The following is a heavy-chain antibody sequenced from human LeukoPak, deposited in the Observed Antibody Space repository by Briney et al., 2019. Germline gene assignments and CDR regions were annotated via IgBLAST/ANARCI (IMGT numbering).Heavy chain of an antibody. CDR3: ARSPTRWELLDY. CDR1: GYTFTGYY. CDR2: INPNSGGT. J-gene: IGHJ4*02. D-gene: IGHD1-26*01. Sequence: GASVKVSCKASGYTFTGYYMHWVRQAPGQGLEWMGWINPNSGGTNYAQKFQGRVTMTRDTSISTAYMELSRLRSDATAVYYCARSPTRWELLDYWGQGTLVTVSS. V-gene: IGHV1-2*02.